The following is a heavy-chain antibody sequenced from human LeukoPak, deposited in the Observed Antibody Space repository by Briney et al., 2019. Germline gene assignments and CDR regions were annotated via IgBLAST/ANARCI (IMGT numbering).Heavy chain of an antibody. CDR3: AKDEVGATDY. CDR1: GFTFSSYE. D-gene: IGHD1-26*01. CDR2: ISYDGSNK. J-gene: IGHJ4*02. Sequence: GGSLRLSCAASGFTFSSYEMNWVRQAPGKGLEWVAVISYDGSNKYYADSVKGRFTISRDNSKNTLYLQMNSLRAEDTAVYYCAKDEVGATDYWGQGTLVTVSS. V-gene: IGHV3-30*18.